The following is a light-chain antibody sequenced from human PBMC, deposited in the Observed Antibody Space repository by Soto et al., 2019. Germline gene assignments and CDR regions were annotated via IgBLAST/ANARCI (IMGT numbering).Light chain of an antibody. CDR3: QQYNNGWT. CDR2: GAS. CDR1: QSVSSN. Sequence: EIVMTQSPATLSVSPGERATLSCRASQSVSSNLAWYQKKPGQAPRLLIYGASTRASDIPARFSGSGSGTEFTLAISSLQSEDFAVYYCQQYNNGWTFGQGTKVEIK. J-gene: IGKJ1*01. V-gene: IGKV3-15*01.